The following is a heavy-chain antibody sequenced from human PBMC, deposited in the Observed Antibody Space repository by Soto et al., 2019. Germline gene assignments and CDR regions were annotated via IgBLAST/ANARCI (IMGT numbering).Heavy chain of an antibody. Sequence: SETLSLTCTVSGGSISSGGYYWSWIRQHPGKGLEWIGYIYYSGSTYYNPSLKSRVTISVDTSKNQFSLKLSSVTAADTAVYYFARAYSGSPEPWIDSRGQGTLVSVAS. D-gene: IGHD5-12*01. CDR3: ARAYSGSPEPWIDS. CDR1: GGSISSGGYY. V-gene: IGHV4-31*03. J-gene: IGHJ5*01. CDR2: IYYSGST.